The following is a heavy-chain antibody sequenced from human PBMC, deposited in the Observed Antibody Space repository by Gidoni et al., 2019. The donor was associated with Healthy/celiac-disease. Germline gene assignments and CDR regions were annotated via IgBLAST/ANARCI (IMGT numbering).Heavy chain of an antibody. CDR3: ARSERDGYNND. J-gene: IGHJ4*02. V-gene: IGHV3-53*01. CDR1: GFTVSSNY. Sequence: ASGFTVSSNYVSWVRQAPGKGLEWVSVIYRGGSTYYSDSVKGRFTISRDNSKNTLYLQMNSLIAEDTAVYSCARSERDGYNNDWGQGTLVTVSS. CDR2: IYRGGST. D-gene: IGHD4-4*01.